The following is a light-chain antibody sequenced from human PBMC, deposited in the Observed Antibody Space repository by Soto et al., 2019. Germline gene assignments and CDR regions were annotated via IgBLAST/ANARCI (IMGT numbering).Light chain of an antibody. CDR3: QQSYTTPWT. J-gene: IGKJ1*01. CDR1: QNISYY. V-gene: IGKV1-39*01. Sequence: DIQMTQSPSPLSASVGDRLTITCRASQNISYYLNLFQQRPGKAPQLLIFGASNLHIGVPSRFSGSGSGTDFALTISSLQPEDFATYHCQQSYTTPWTFGQGTKV. CDR2: GAS.